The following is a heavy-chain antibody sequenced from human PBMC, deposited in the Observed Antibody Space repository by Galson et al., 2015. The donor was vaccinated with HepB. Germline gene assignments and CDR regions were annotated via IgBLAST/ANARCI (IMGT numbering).Heavy chain of an antibody. V-gene: IGHV1-18*01. CDR2: INPYNGDI. D-gene: IGHD3-9*01. CDR1: GYSFINYG. CDR3: ARDHYDRWTGYYIDY. J-gene: IGHJ4*02. Sequence: SVKVSCKASGYSFINYGISWARQAPGQGLEWMGWINPYNGDIKSAQKFQGRVTMTTDTSTSTSSIEVRRLTSDDTAVYYCARDHYDRWTGYYIDYWGQGTLVSVSS.